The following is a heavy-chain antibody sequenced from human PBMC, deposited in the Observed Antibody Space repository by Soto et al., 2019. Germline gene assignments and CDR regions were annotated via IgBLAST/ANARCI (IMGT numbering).Heavy chain of an antibody. J-gene: IGHJ4*02. V-gene: IGHV3-30-3*01. CDR1: GFTFSSYA. Sequence: QVQLVESGGGVVQPGRSLRLSCAASGFTFSSYAMHWVRQAPGKGLEWVAVISYDGSNKYYADSVKGRFTISRDNSKNTQYLQMNSLRAEDTAVYYCARDMAGYSSGSVDYWGQGTLVTVSS. CDR2: ISYDGSNK. D-gene: IGHD6-19*01. CDR3: ARDMAGYSSGSVDY.